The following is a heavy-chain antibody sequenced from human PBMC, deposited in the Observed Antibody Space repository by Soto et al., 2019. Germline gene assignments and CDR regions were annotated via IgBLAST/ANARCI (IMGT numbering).Heavy chain of an antibody. Sequence: SETLSLTCTVSGGSISSGDYYWSWIRQPPGKGLEWIGYIYYSGSTYYNPSLKSRVTISVDTSKNQFSLKLSSVTAADTAVYYCARGSYDFWSGYAPYYGMDVWGQGTTVTVSS. CDR1: GGSISSGDYY. CDR3: ARGSYDFWSGYAPYYGMDV. V-gene: IGHV4-30-4*01. D-gene: IGHD3-3*01. J-gene: IGHJ6*02. CDR2: IYYSGST.